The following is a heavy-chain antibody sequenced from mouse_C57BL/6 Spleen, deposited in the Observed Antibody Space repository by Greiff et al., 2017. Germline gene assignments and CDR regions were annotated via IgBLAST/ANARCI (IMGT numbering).Heavy chain of an antibody. V-gene: IGHV1-4*01. CDR2: IYPSRGYT. CDR1: GYTFTSYT. CDR3: ARHGDGLDY. J-gene: IGHJ2*01. Sequence: VKLVESGAELARPGASVKMSCKASGYTFTSYTMHWVKQRPGQGLEWIGYIYPSRGYTKYNQKFKDKATLTADKSSSTAYMQLSSLTSEDSAVXYCARHGDGLDYWGQGTTLTVSS.